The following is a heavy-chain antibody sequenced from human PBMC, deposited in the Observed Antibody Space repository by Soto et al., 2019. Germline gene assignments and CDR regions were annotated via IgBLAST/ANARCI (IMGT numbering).Heavy chain of an antibody. Sequence: GGSLRLSCTASGFTFGDYAMSWVRQAPGKGLEWVGFIRTKAYGGTAEYAASVEGRFTISRDDSKSIAYLQMNSLKTEDTAVYYCTRAVVPAAIVDYWGQGTLVTVS. CDR3: TRAVVPAAIVDY. CDR2: IRTKAYGGTA. V-gene: IGHV3-49*04. J-gene: IGHJ4*02. CDR1: GFTFGDYA. D-gene: IGHD2-2*01.